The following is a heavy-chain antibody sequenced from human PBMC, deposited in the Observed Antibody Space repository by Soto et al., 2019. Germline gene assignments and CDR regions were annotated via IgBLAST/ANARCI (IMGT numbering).Heavy chain of an antibody. CDR3: SKPLDY. Sequence: SGGSVRLSCAASGFTFNSNWMDWVRQAPGKGLEWVANINQDGSEKNYVDSVKGRFAISRDNAKNSLYLQMSSLTAEDSALYYCSKPLDYWGQGALVTVSS. CDR1: GFTFNSNW. V-gene: IGHV3-7*01. CDR2: INQDGSEK. J-gene: IGHJ4*02.